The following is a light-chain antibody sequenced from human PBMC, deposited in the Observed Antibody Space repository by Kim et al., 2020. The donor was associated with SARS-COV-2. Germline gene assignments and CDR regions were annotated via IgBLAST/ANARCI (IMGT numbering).Light chain of an antibody. CDR1: QSISHW. CDR2: KAS. J-gene: IGKJ2*01. CDR3: QQYSSYSYT. V-gene: IGKV1-5*03. Sequence: SASIGDRVTITCRASQSISHWLAWYQQKTGKAPKLLIYKASTLESGVPLRFSGSASGTEFTLTISSLQPDDFATYYCQQYSSYSYTFGQGTKLEI.